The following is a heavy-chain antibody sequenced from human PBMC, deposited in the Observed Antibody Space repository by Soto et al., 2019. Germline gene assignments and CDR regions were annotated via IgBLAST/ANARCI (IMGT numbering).Heavy chain of an antibody. D-gene: IGHD6-13*01. CDR1: GFTFSDYY. Sequence: GGSLRLSCAASGFTFSDYYMSWIRQAPGKGLEWVSFISGSGGTIDYADSVKGRFIVSRDNAKTSLYLQITSLRAEDTAVYYCARVLSSSSWYRWFDPWGQGTLVTVSS. J-gene: IGHJ5*02. V-gene: IGHV3-11*01. CDR2: ISGSGGTI. CDR3: ARVLSSSSWYRWFDP.